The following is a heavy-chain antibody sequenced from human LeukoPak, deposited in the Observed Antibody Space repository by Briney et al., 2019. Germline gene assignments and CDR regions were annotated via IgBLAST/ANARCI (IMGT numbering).Heavy chain of an antibody. Sequence: KTGGSLRLSCAASGFTFSNAWMSWVRQAPGKGLEWDGRIKSKTDGGTTDYAAPMKGRFTISRDDSRNTLYLQMHSLKTEDTAVYYCTTMPFYDSSGYYYGYYWGQGTLVTVSS. D-gene: IGHD3-22*01. CDR1: GFTFSNAW. CDR2: IKSKTDGGTT. V-gene: IGHV3-15*01. J-gene: IGHJ4*02. CDR3: TTMPFYDSSGYYYGYY.